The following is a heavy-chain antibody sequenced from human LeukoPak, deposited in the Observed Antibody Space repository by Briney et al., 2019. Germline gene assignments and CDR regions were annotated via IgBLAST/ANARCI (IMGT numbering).Heavy chain of an antibody. CDR1: GFTFSRYA. V-gene: IGHV3-23*01. D-gene: IGHD5-12*01. Sequence: PGGSLRLSYGASGFTFSRYAMSWVRQAPGKGLEWVSAISGSGGSTYYADSVKGRFTISRDNSKNTLYLQMNSLRAEDTAVYYCAKDPILSGYDFWGQGTLVTVSS. J-gene: IGHJ4*02. CDR3: AKDPILSGYDF. CDR2: ISGSGGST.